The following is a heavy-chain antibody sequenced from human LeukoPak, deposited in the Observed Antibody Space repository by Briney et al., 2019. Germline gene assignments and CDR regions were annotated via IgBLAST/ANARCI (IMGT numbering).Heavy chain of an antibody. Sequence: GGSLRLSCAASGFTFSSYGMHWVRQAPGKGLEWVSGISWNSGSTNYADSVKGRFTISRDNSKNTLYLQLNNLRAEDTAVYYCARVDSGYDSPYWGQGTLVTVSS. D-gene: IGHD5-12*01. CDR2: ISWNSGST. V-gene: IGHV3-NL1*01. J-gene: IGHJ4*02. CDR3: ARVDSGYDSPY. CDR1: GFTFSSYG.